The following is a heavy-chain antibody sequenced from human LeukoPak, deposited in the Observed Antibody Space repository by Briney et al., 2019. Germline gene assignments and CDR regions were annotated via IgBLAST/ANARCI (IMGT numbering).Heavy chain of an antibody. D-gene: IGHD6-13*01. J-gene: IGHJ4*02. CDR3: ARDPKQQLVLDY. Sequence: GGSLRLSCAASGFTVSSNYMSWVRQAPGKGLEWVSVIYSGGSTYYADSVKGRFTISRDNSKNTLYLQMNSLRAEDTAVYYCARDPKQQLVLDYWGQGTLVTVSS. CDR2: IYSGGST. V-gene: IGHV3-53*01. CDR1: GFTVSSNY.